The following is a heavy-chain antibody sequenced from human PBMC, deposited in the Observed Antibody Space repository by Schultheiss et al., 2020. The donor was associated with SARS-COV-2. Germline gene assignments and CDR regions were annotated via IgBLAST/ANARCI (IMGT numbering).Heavy chain of an antibody. CDR1: GFTFSSYA. CDR3: AKNCPDYDFWDFDY. V-gene: IGHV3-7*03. D-gene: IGHD3-3*01. CDR2: IKQDGSEK. J-gene: IGHJ4*02. Sequence: GGSLRLSCAASGFTFSSYAMSWVRQAPGKGLEWVANIKQDGSEKYYVDSVKGRFTISRDNSKNTLYLQMNSLRAEDTAVYYCAKNCPDYDFWDFDYWGQGTLVTVSS.